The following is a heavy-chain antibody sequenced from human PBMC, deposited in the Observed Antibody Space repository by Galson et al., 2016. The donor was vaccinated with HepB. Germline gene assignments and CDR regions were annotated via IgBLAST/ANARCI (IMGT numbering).Heavy chain of an antibody. CDR2: MFHTGSA. CDR3: VRDRLTAAGSGFSYYGMDV. V-gene: IGHV4-59*01. Sequence: SETLSLTCTVSGGSIGTYYWSWIRQSSGKGLEWIGHMFHTGSANYNPSLMGRATISIDTSKNQFSLTVTSVTAADTARYYCVRDRLTAAGSGFSYYGMDVWGQGTTVTVSS. J-gene: IGHJ6*02. CDR1: GGSIGTYY. D-gene: IGHD6-13*01.